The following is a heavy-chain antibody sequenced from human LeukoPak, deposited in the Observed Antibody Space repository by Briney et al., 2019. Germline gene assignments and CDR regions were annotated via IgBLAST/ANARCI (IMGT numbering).Heavy chain of an antibody. D-gene: IGHD6-13*01. V-gene: IGHV3-23*01. Sequence: GGSLRLSCAASGFTFSSYAMSWVRQAPGKGLEWVSGISGSGGSTYYADSVKGRFTISGDNSKNTLYLQMNSLRAEDTAVYYCAKRGGYSRSPSGNYFDYWGQGILVTVSS. CDR3: AKRGGYSRSPSGNYFDY. J-gene: IGHJ4*02. CDR1: GFTFSSYA. CDR2: ISGSGGST.